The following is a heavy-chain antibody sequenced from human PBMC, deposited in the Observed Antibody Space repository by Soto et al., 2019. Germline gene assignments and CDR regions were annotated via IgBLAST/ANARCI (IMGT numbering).Heavy chain of an antibody. V-gene: IGHV3-7*01. Sequence: AGGAPRLSCAAPGFTFYNHLITRVRQAPGKGLEWLANINQDGTKKNYVDSVKGRFTISRDNARNSLYLQMNSLSAEDTAMYYCTRDTLATFNWGQGTLVTVS. CDR1: GFTFYNHL. CDR2: INQDGTKK. J-gene: IGHJ4*02. CDR3: TRDTLATFN.